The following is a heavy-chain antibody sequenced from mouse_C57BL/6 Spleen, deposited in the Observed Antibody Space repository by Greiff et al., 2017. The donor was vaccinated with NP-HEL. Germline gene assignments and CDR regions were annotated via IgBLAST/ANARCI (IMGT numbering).Heavy chain of an antibody. CDR2: IDPSDSET. CDR1: GYTFTSYW. J-gene: IGHJ4*01. V-gene: IGHV1-52*01. Sequence: QVQLQQPGAELVRPGSSVKLSCKASGYTFTSYWMHWVKQRPIQGLEWIGNIDPSDSETHYNQKSKDKATLTVDKSSSTAYMQLSSLTSEDSAFDYCARGPDSYAMDYWGQGTSVTVSS. CDR3: ARGPDSYAMDY.